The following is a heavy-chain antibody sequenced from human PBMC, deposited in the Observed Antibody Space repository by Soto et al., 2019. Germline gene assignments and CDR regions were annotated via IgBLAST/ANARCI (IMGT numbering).Heavy chain of an antibody. CDR2: ISGSGGST. CDR1: GFTFSSYA. CDR3: AKDEIKLFGGGDSWLDY. J-gene: IGHJ4*02. Sequence: EVQLLESGGGLVQPGGSLRLSCAASGFTFSSYAMSWVRQAPGKGLEWVSAISGSGGSTYYADSVKGRFTISRDNSKNTLYLQMNSLRAEDTAVYYCAKDEIKLFGGGDSWLDYWGQGTLVTVSS. D-gene: IGHD2-21*02. V-gene: IGHV3-23*01.